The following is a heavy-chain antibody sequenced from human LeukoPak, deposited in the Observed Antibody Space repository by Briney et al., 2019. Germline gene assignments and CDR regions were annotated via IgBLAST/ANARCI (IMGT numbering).Heavy chain of an antibody. CDR3: ARELTGGHYGMDV. CDR2: IYYSGST. V-gene: IGHV4-59*12. J-gene: IGHJ6*02. D-gene: IGHD2-8*02. CDR1: GGSISSYY. Sequence: SETLSLTCTVSGGSISSYYWSWIRQPPGKGLEWIGYIYYSGSTNYNPSLKSRVTISVDTSKNQFSLKLSSVTAADTAVYYCARELTGGHYGMDVWGQGTTVTVSS.